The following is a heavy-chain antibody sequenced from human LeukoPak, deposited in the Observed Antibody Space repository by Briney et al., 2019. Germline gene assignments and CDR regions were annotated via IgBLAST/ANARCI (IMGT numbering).Heavy chain of an antibody. D-gene: IGHD3-9*01. Sequence: GGSLRLSCAASGFTYSDYYMSWIRQAPGKGLEWVSYISSSSSYTNYADSVKGRFTISRDNAKNSLYLQMNSLRAEDTAVYYCARGGGSYYDILTGYSQLTYGMDVWGKGTTVTVSS. CDR3: ARGGGSYYDILTGYSQLTYGMDV. CDR2: ISSSSSYT. CDR1: GFTYSDYY. J-gene: IGHJ6*04. V-gene: IGHV3-11*06.